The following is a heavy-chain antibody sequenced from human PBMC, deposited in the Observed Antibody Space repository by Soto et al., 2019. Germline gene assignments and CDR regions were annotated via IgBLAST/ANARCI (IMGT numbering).Heavy chain of an antibody. CDR2: IVVGSGNT. J-gene: IGHJ4*02. V-gene: IGHV1-58*01. D-gene: IGHD2-15*01. CDR1: GFTSTNSA. CDR3: AAEYCSGGNCYSPGGQFDY. Sequence: ASVKVSCKASGFTSTNSAVQWVRQARGQRLEWIGWIVVGSGNTNYAQKFQERVTITRDMSTSTAYMELSSLTSEDTAVYYCAAEYCSGGNCYSPGGQFDYWGQGTLVTVSS.